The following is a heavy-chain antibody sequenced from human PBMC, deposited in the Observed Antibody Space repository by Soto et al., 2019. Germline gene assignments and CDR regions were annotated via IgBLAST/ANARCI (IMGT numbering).Heavy chain of an antibody. J-gene: IGHJ6*02. CDR2: IWYDGSNK. CDR3: ARDGPVLRFLEWLPATSFVYYGMDV. CDR1: GFTFSSYG. Sequence: HPGGSLRLSCAASGFTFSSYGMHWVRQAPGKGLEWVAVIWYDGSNKYYADSVKGRFTISRDNSKNTLYLQMNSLRAEDTAVYYCARDGPVLRFLEWLPATSFVYYGMDVWGQGTTVTVSS. D-gene: IGHD3-3*01. V-gene: IGHV3-33*01.